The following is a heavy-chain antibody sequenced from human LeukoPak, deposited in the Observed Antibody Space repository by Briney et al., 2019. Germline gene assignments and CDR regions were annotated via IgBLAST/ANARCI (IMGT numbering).Heavy chain of an antibody. Sequence: ASVKVSCKTSGYTFTNYYIHWVRQAPGQGLEWMGRIDPNTGDTTSAKNFQGRVTMTRDTSISTAYMALSGLRSDDTAVYYCASLYDIVGTTVDYWGQGTLVTVSS. J-gene: IGHJ4*02. CDR1: GYTFTNYY. V-gene: IGHV1-2*06. CDR2: IDPNTGDT. CDR3: ASLYDIVGTTVDY. D-gene: IGHD1-26*01.